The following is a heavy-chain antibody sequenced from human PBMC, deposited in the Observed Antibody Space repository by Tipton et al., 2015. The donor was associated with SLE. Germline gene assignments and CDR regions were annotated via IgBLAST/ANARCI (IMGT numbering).Heavy chain of an antibody. J-gene: IGHJ6*03. V-gene: IGHV4-34*01. CDR2: INHGGST. D-gene: IGHD3/OR15-3a*01. Sequence: TLSLTCAVYGGSFSVYYWTWIRQPPGKGLEWIGEINHGGSTNYNPSLKSRVTISIDTSKNQFSLKLSSVTAADTAVYYCASARRDWDSYYYYSSYMDVWGKGTSVTVSS. CDR3: ASARRDWDSYYYYSSYMDV. CDR1: GGSFSVYY.